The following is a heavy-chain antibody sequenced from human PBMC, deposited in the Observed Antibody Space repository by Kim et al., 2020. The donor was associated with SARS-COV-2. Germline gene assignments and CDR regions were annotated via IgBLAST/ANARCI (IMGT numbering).Heavy chain of an antibody. D-gene: IGHD3-10*01. CDR3: ARRKGNSGSGGYYRRNFD. V-gene: IGHV4-59*12. CDR2: IYYSGST. Sequence: SETLSLTCTVSGGSISSYYWSWIRQPPGKGLEWIGYIYYSGSTNYNPSLKSRVTISVDTSKNQFSLKLSSVTAADTAVYYCARRKGNSGSGGYYRRNFD. J-gene: IGHJ4*01. CDR1: GGSISSYY.